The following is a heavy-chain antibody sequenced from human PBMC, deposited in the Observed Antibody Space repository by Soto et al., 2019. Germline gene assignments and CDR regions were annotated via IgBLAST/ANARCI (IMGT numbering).Heavy chain of an antibody. J-gene: IGHJ5*02. V-gene: IGHV4-59*01. D-gene: IGHD6-19*01. Sequence: SETLSLTCAVSGGSIRDYYWSWIRQAPGKGLEWVADIEYSGRTNYNPSLKSRLTISVDTSNSQFSLKLRSVTAADTAVYYCAREIRAVGITVWFAPWGQGTQVTVSS. CDR2: IEYSGRT. CDR3: AREIRAVGITVWFAP. CDR1: GGSIRDYY.